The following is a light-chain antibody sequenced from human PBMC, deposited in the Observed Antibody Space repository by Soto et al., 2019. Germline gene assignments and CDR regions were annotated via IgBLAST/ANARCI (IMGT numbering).Light chain of an antibody. CDR3: QQYEPFSGT. CDR2: DTS. V-gene: IGKV3-15*01. Sequence: DIVVTQSPATLSASPGERVTLSCRASQFVSSRLAWYQQRPGQVPRLLIYDTSTRAPGISARFSGSGSGTKFTLTIASLQPDDFATYYCQQYEPFSGTFGPGTKVEI. CDR1: QFVSSR. J-gene: IGKJ1*01.